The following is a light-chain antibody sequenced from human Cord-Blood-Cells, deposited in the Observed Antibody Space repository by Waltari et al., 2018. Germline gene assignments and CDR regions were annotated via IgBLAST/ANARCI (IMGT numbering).Light chain of an antibody. V-gene: IGKV3-11*01. CDR1: QSVSSY. CDR3: QQRSNWPLT. Sequence: EIVLPQSPATLSSSPGERATLSCRASQSVSSYLAWYQQKPGQAPRLLIYAASNRATGIPARFSGSGSGTDFTLTISSLEPEDFAVYYCQQRSNWPLTFGGGTKVEIK. J-gene: IGKJ4*01. CDR2: AAS.